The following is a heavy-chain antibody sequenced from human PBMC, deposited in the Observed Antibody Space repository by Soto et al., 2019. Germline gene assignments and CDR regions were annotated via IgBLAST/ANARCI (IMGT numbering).Heavy chain of an antibody. CDR1: GYTLTELS. J-gene: IGHJ4*02. V-gene: IGHV1-24*01. D-gene: IGHD6-6*01. Sequence: ASVKVSCKVSGYTLTELSMHWVRQAPGKGLEWMGGFDPEDGETIYAQKFRGRVTMTRDTSTSTVFMELSSLRSEDTAVYYCARIKIQYSSSYRFDYWGQGTLVTVSS. CDR3: ARIKIQYSSSYRFDY. CDR2: FDPEDGET.